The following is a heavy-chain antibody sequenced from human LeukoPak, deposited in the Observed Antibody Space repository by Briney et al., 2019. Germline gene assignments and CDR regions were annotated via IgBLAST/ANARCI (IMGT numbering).Heavy chain of an antibody. J-gene: IGHJ4*02. CDR2: MFSRGNP. CDR3: ARWRPYFYDRSGYVAC. CDR1: GVSMSIYF. V-gene: IGHV4-59*01. D-gene: IGHD3-22*01. Sequence: AETLSLTCRVCGVSMSIYFGRWLRQPPGKGLEWMGNMFSRGNPEYNPSLKSRVTISVDTSKNRFSLNLTSVTAADTAIYYCARWRPYFYDRSGYVACWGQGTVVTVSS.